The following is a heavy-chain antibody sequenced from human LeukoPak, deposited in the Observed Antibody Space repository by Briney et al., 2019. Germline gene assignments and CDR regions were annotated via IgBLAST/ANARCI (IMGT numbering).Heavy chain of an antibody. D-gene: IGHD3-10*01. J-gene: IGHJ4*02. CDR3: ARLHGLGSFFAF. CDR2: IYPGDSDT. Sequence: GESLKISCKASGYSFDKYRIGWVRQKPGKGLELMGIIYPGDSDTRYRPSFEGQITISADKSINTAYLQWRSLKASDTAVYYCARLHGLGSFFAFWGQGTLVTVFS. V-gene: IGHV5-51*01. CDR1: GYSFDKYR.